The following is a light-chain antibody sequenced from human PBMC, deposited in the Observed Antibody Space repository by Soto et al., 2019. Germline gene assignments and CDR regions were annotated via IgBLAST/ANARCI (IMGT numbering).Light chain of an antibody. J-gene: IGLJ3*02. CDR2: EVS. V-gene: IGLV2-8*01. CDR3: SSYAGSKTL. Sequence: QSALTQPPSASGSPGQSVTISCTGTSSDVGNYNYVSWYQQHPGKAPKLMIYEVSKRPSGVPDRFSGSKSGNTASLTVSGLQAEDEAYYYCSSYAGSKTLFGGGTKVTVL. CDR1: SSDVGNYNY.